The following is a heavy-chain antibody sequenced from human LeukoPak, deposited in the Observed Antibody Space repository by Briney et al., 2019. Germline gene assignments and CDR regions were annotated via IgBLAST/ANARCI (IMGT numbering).Heavy chain of an antibody. Sequence: ASVKVSCKASGYTFTSYYMHWVRQAPGQGLGWMGIINPSGGSTSYAQKFQGGVTMTRDMSTSTVYMELSSLRSEDTAVYYCAREGSSNSFDYWGQGTLVTVSS. J-gene: IGHJ4*02. D-gene: IGHD2-15*01. CDR2: INPSGGST. CDR1: GYTFTSYY. V-gene: IGHV1-46*01. CDR3: AREGSSNSFDY.